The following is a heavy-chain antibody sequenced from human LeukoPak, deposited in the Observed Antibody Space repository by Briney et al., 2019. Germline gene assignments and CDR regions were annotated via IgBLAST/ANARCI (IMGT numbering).Heavy chain of an antibody. CDR3: ARGPGCSGGSCYSYGMDV. Sequence: SETLSLTCAVYGGSFSGYYWSWIRQPPGKGLGWIGEINHSGSTNYNPSLKSRVTISVDTSKNQFSLKLSSVTAADTAVYYCARGPGCSGGSCYSYGMDVWGQGTTVTVSS. V-gene: IGHV4-34*01. CDR1: GGSFSGYY. CDR2: INHSGST. D-gene: IGHD2-15*01. J-gene: IGHJ6*02.